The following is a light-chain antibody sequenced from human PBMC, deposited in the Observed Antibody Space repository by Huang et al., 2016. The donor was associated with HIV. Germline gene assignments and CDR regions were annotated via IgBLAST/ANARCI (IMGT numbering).Light chain of an antibody. CDR1: QDVSTY. CDR2: DAS. J-gene: IGKJ5*01. V-gene: IGKV3-11*01. CDR3: QQRNTWPPT. Sequence: TQSPATLSLSPGERATLSCWASQDVSTYLAWYQQKPGQPPRLLMYDASNRATGIPARFSGSGSGTDFSLTISSLEPEDIAIYYWQQRNTWPPTFGQGTRLEIK.